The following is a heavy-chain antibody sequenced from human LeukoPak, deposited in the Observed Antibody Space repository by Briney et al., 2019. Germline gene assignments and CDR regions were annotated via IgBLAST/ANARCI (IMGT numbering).Heavy chain of an antibody. D-gene: IGHD6-13*01. Sequence: GGSLRLSCAASGFTVSSNSMSWVRQAPGKGLEWVSIIYSGGSTYNADSVKGRFTISRDNAKSSLYLQMSGLRAEDTAVYYCARDPYSSSWSYGMDVWGQGTTVTVSS. J-gene: IGHJ6*02. CDR2: IYSGGST. CDR3: ARDPYSSSWSYGMDV. V-gene: IGHV3-53*01. CDR1: GFTVSSNS.